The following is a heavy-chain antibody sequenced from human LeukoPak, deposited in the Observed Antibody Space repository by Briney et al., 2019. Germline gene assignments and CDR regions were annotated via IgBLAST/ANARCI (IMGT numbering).Heavy chain of an antibody. J-gene: IGHJ4*02. D-gene: IGHD1-26*01. CDR3: AKEKGATTDFDY. V-gene: IGHV3-23*01. CDR2: ISGSGGST. Sequence: SCKASGGTFSSYAMSWVRQAPGKGLEWVSAISGSGGSTYYADSVKGRFTISRDNSKNTLYLQMNSLRAEDTAVYYCAKEKGATTDFDYWGQGTLVTVSS. CDR1: GGTFSSYA.